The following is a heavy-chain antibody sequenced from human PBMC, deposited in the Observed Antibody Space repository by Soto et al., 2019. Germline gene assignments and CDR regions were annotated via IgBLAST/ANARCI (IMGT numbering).Heavy chain of an antibody. J-gene: IGHJ4*02. CDR3: ARDHLDYDSSGYPYYFDY. CDR2: ISSSSSYI. D-gene: IGHD3-22*01. V-gene: IGHV3-21*01. Sequence: GGSLRLSCAASGFTFSSYSMNWVRQAPGKGLEWVSSISSSSSYIYYADSVKGRFTISRDNAKNSLYLQMNSLRAEDTAVYYCARDHLDYDSSGYPYYFDYWGQGTLVTVSS. CDR1: GFTFSSYS.